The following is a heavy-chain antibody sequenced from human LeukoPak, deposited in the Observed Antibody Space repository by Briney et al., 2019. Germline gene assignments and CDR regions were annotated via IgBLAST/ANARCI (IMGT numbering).Heavy chain of an antibody. CDR3: ARDGGYDYGSLDI. D-gene: IGHD3-10*01. CDR2: ISSGGTTI. V-gene: IGHV3-48*03. J-gene: IGHJ3*02. Sequence: GGSLRLSCAASGFTFSSYAMSWVRQAPGKGLEWVSYISSGGTTIYYADSVKGQSTISRDNAKNSLYLQMNSLRAEDTAVYYCARDGGYDYGSLDIWGQGTMVTVSS. CDR1: GFTFSSYA.